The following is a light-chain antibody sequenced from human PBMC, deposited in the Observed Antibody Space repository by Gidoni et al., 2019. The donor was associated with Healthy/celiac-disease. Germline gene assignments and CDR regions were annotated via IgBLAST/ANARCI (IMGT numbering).Light chain of an antibody. CDR1: QNILYSSNNKNY. Sequence: DILMTHSPDSLAVSLGERATINCKSSQNILYSSNNKNYLAWYQQKPGQPPKLLIYWASTRESGVPDRFSGSGSGTDFTLTISSLQAEDVAVYYCQQYYSTPLTFSGGTKVEIK. CDR3: QQYYSTPLT. V-gene: IGKV4-1*01. J-gene: IGKJ4*01. CDR2: WAS.